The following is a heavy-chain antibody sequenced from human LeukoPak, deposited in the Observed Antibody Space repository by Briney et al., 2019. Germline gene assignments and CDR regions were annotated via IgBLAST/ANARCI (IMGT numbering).Heavy chain of an antibody. D-gene: IGHD3-10*02. V-gene: IGHV3-23*01. CDR2: ISGTGGST. CDR1: GFTFSTYA. J-gene: IGHJ6*04. CDR3: AELGITMIGGV. Sequence: PGGSLRLSCAASGFTFSTYAMTWVRQAPGKGLEWVSLISGTGGSTYYADSVKGRFTISRDNSKNTLYLRMNSLRAEDTAVYYCAELGITMIGGVWGKGTTVTISS.